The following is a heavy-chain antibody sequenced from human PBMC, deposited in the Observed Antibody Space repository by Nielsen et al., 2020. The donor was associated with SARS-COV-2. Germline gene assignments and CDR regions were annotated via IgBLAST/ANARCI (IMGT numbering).Heavy chain of an antibody. V-gene: IGHV5-51*01. CDR1: GYSFTNYY. CDR3: ARHGEGWNYD. J-gene: IGHJ4*02. D-gene: IGHD1-7*01. Sequence: GESLKISCHGSGYSFTNYYIAWVRQMPGKGLEWMGLIFPGDSGTRYSPSFQGHVTISADKSISTAYLQWSSLKASDTAMYYCARHGEGWNYDWGQGTLVTVSS. CDR2: IFPGDSGT.